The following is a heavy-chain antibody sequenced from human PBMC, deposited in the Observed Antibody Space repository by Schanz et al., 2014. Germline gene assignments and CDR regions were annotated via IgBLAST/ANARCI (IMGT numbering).Heavy chain of an antibody. Sequence: EVQLVESGGGLIQPGGSLRLSCAVSGFTVSSNYMSWVRQAPGKGLEWVSTVYMSAASTRYADSVKGRFIISRDSSKNTLFLQMNSLRPEDTALYFCAKVREWWPYYFDYWGQGTLVTVSS. V-gene: IGHV3-53*01. J-gene: IGHJ4*02. CDR2: VYMSAAST. CDR1: GFTVSSNY. D-gene: IGHD2-15*01. CDR3: AKVREWWPYYFDY.